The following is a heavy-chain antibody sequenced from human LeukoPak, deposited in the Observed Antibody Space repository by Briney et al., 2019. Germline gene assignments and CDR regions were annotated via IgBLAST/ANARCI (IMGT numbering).Heavy chain of an antibody. D-gene: IGHD3-16*01. Sequence: PGGSLRLSCAASGFTFSTYSMNWVRQAPGKGLEWVSSISGSSDYIYYADSVKGRFTISIDNAENSLYLQMNRLRAEDTAVYYRARVFFGRYGVDYWGQGTLVTVSS. CDR1: GFTFSTYS. V-gene: IGHV3-21*06. J-gene: IGHJ4*02. CDR3: ARVFFGRYGVDY. CDR2: ISGSSDYI.